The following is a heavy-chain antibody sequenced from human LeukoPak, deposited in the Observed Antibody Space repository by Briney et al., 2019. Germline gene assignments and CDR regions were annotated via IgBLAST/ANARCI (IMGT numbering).Heavy chain of an antibody. J-gene: IGHJ4*02. CDR1: GYTFTGYY. D-gene: IGHD5-24*01. CDR3: ARGRWLQAYFDY. Sequence: ASVKVSCKASGYTFTGYYMHWVRQAPGQGLEWMGIINPSGGSTSYAQKFQGRVTMTRDMSTSTVYMELSSLRSEDTAVYYCARGRWLQAYFDYWGQGTLVTVSS. CDR2: INPSGGST. V-gene: IGHV1-46*01.